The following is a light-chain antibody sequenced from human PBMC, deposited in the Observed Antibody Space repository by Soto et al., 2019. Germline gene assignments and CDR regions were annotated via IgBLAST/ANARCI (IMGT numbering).Light chain of an antibody. Sequence: SALTQPASVSGSPGQSITVSCTGTSSDVGGYNYVSWYQQHAGKAPKLMIYEVTNRPSGVSNRFSGSKSGNTASLTISGLQAEPEAAYYCSSYTSSTFYVFGTGTKVTV. CDR1: SSDVGGYNY. J-gene: IGLJ1*01. CDR3: SSYTSSTFYV. CDR2: EVT. V-gene: IGLV2-14*01.